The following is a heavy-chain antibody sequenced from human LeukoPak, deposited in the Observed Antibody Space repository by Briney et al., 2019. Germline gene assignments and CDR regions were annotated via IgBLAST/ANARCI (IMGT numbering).Heavy chain of an antibody. D-gene: IGHD5-18*01. CDR3: ARDSGYSYGGSYYYYGMDV. CDR1: GGSISSYY. J-gene: IGHJ6*02. V-gene: IGHV4-4*07. CDR2: IYTSGST. Sequence: SETLSLTCTVSGGSISSYYWGWIRQPAGKGLEWIGRIYTSGSTNYNPSLKSRVTMSVDTSKNQFSLKLSSVTAADTAVYYCARDSGYSYGGSYYYYGMDVWGQGTTVTVSS.